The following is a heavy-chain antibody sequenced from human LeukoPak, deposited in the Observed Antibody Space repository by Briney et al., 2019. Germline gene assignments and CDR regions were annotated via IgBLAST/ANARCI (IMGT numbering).Heavy chain of an antibody. V-gene: IGHV4-59*01. D-gene: IGHD5-18*01. CDR3: ARVVDTAMAFDY. CDR1: GGSISSYY. J-gene: IGHJ4*02. CDR2: IYYSGST. Sequence: SETLSLTCTVSGGSISSYYWSWIRQPPGKGLKWIGYIYYSGSTNYNPSLKSRVTISVDTSKNQFSLKLSSVTAADTAVYYCARVVDTAMAFDYWGQGTLVTVSS.